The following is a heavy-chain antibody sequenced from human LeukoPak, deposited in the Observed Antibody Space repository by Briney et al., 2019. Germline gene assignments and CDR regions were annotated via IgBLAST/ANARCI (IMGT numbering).Heavy chain of an antibody. D-gene: IGHD2-15*01. CDR1: GGSFSGYY. CDR3: ASSYCSGGSCYVGGWFDP. J-gene: IGHJ5*02. CDR2: INHSGST. V-gene: IGHV4-34*01. Sequence: SETLSLTCAVYGGSFSGYYWSWIRQPPGKGLEWIGEINHSGSTNYNPSLKSRVTISVDTSKNQFSLKLSSVTAADTAVYYCASSYCSGGSCYVGGWFDPWGQGTLVTVSS.